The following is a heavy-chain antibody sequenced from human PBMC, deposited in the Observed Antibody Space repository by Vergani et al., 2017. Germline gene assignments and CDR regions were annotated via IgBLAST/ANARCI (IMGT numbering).Heavy chain of an antibody. V-gene: IGHV3-30-3*01. CDR2: ISYDGSNK. Sequence: VQLLESGGGLVQPGGSLRLSCAASGFTFSSYAMHWVRQAPGKGLEWVAVISYDGSNKYYADSVKGRFTISRDNSKNTLYLQMNSLRAEDTAVYYCARETSSPHDYWGQGTLVTVSS. CDR3: ARETSSPHDY. J-gene: IGHJ4*02. CDR1: GFTFSSYA. D-gene: IGHD1-7*01.